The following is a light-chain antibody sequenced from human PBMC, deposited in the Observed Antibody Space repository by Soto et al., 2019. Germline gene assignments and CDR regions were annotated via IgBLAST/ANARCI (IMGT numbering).Light chain of an antibody. CDR2: GAS. CDR3: QQYKDWPPYT. V-gene: IGKV3-15*01. J-gene: IGKJ2*01. Sequence: DIVLTQSPGTLSLSPGERATLSCRASQRISSNVAWYQLKPGQAPRLLIYGASTRATGVPARFSGGGSGTEFTLTISSLQSEDFAVYFCQQYKDWPPYTFGQGTKLEIK. CDR1: QRISSN.